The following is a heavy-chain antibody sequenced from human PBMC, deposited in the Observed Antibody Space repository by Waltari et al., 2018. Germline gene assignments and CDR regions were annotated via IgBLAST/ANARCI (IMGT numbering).Heavy chain of an antibody. V-gene: IGHV4-61*02. D-gene: IGHD6-25*01. CDR3: AREGIYSSATDARFDP. J-gene: IGHJ5*02. CDR1: GGSISSGSYY. Sequence: QVQLQESGPGLVKPSQTLSLTCTVSGGSISSGSYYWSWIRQSAGKGLEWIGRMYTSGSANYSPSLKSRVTIAVDTSKYQFSLKLSSVTAADTAVYYCAREGIYSSATDARFDPWGQGTLVTVSS. CDR2: MYTSGSA.